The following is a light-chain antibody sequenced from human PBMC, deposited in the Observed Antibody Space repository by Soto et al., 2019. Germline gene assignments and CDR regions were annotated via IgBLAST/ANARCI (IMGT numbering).Light chain of an antibody. CDR2: LGS. Sequence: EIVLTQSPLSLPVTPGEPASISCRSSLNLRISMGYSNLDWYLQKPGQSPQLLIYLGSNRASGVPDRFSGSGSGTDFTLTISRVEAEDVGVYFCAQGLATPFTFGGGTKVEIK. CDR1: LNLRISMGYSN. V-gene: IGKV2-28*01. CDR3: AQGLATPFT. J-gene: IGKJ4*01.